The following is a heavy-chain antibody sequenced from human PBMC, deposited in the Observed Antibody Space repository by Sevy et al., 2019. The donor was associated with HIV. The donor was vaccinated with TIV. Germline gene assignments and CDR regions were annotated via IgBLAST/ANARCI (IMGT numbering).Heavy chain of an antibody. CDR3: ARGRSPKRLPLLYSGYDHMTAHFFDY. J-gene: IGHJ4*02. D-gene: IGHD5-12*01. V-gene: IGHV4-34*01. CDR2: VDHSGGT. Sequence: SETLSLTCAVYGESVSSSYWTWIRQPPGGGLDWVGEVDHSGGTSYNPSLKSRATVSLDTSKRQFSLKLNSVTAADTTVYFCARGRSPKRLPLLYSGYDHMTAHFFDYWGQGALVTVSS. CDR1: GESVSSSY.